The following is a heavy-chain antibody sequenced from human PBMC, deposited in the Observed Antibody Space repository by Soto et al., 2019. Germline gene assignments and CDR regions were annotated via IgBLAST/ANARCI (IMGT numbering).Heavy chain of an antibody. Sequence: SETLSLTCIVSGAALTDSWTWIRQPAGKGLEWIGRIYTSASINYNPSLKGRVTLSVDTSTNQASLRLASVTAADTAIYYCARDREAGYNFYYGMDVWGQGTTVTVSS. CDR3: ARDREAGYNFYYGMDV. D-gene: IGHD6-19*01. CDR1: GAALTDS. J-gene: IGHJ6*02. CDR2: IYTSASI. V-gene: IGHV4-4*07.